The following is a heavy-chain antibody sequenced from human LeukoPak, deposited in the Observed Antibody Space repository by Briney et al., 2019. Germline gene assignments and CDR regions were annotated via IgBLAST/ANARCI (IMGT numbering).Heavy chain of an antibody. CDR2: ISSSGSTI. D-gene: IGHD3-22*01. J-gene: IGHJ4*02. CDR3: ARAYSGYDGNDN. CDR1: GFTFSSYE. Sequence: GGSLRLSCAASGFTFSSYEMNWVRQAPGKGLEWVSYISSSGSTIYYAASVKGRFTISSDKSQNTMYLHMNSLRSEDTAVYYCARAYSGYDGNDNWGQGTLVTVSS. V-gene: IGHV3-48*03.